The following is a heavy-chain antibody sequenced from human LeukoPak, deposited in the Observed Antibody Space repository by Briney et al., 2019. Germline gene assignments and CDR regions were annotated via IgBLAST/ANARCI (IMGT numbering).Heavy chain of an antibody. CDR3: ATELYYDILTGYVDDY. D-gene: IGHD3-9*01. CDR2: IYTSGST. CDR1: GGSISSGSYY. V-gene: IGHV4-61*02. J-gene: IGHJ4*02. Sequence: PSETLSLTCTVSGGSISSGSYYWSWIRQPAGKGLEWIGRIYTSGSTNYNLSLKIRVTISIDTTQNPFYLKLSSVPAADTAVYYCATELYYDILTGYVDDYWGQGTLVTVSS.